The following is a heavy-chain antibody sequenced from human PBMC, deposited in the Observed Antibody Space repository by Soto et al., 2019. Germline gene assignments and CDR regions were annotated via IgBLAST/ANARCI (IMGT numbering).Heavy chain of an antibody. Sequence: QVQLVQSGAEVKKPGSSVKVSCKASGGTFSSYAISWVRQAPGQGLEWMGGIIPIFGTANYAQKFQGRVTITADESTSTAYMKLSSQRSEDTAVYYCAREGSGGSYHFDYRGQGTLFTVTS. CDR1: GGTFSSYA. CDR2: IIPIFGTA. V-gene: IGHV1-69*01. CDR3: AREGSGGSYHFDY. J-gene: IGHJ4*02. D-gene: IGHD1-26*01.